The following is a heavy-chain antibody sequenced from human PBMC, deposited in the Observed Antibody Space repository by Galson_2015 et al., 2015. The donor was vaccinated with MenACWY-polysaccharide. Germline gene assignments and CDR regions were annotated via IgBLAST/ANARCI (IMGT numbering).Heavy chain of an antibody. CDR3: AKGAAHYGSGNYYDY. CDR1: GFSVSGDS. J-gene: IGHJ4*02. V-gene: IGHV3-23*01. D-gene: IGHD3-10*01. CDR2: LSPTTGNT. Sequence: SLRLSCAASGFSVSGDSMSWVRQAPGKGLEWVSGLSPTTGNTYYADSVRGRFTISRDNSKNTLYLQMDSLRAEDTALYYCAKGAAHYGSGNYYDYWGQGTQVTVSS.